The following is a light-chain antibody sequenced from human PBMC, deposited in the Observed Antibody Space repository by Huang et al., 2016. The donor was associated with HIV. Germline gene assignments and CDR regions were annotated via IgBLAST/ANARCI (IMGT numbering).Light chain of an antibody. CDR1: QSVNSN. Sequence: EIVMTQSPATLSVSPGETATLSCRASQSVNSNLAWYQQKPGQAPRLFIYGASTRATGIPARVSGSGSGTEFTLTISSLQSEDCAVYYCQHYNDWPPWTFGQGTKVEIK. CDR2: GAS. CDR3: QHYNDWPPWT. V-gene: IGKV3-15*01. J-gene: IGKJ1*01.